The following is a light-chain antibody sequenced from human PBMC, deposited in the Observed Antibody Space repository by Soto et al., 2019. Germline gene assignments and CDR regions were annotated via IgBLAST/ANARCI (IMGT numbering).Light chain of an antibody. CDR1: QSVSSSY. CDR2: GAS. J-gene: IGKJ1*01. V-gene: IGKV3-20*01. Sequence: EIVLTQSPGTLSLSPGERATLSCRASQSVSSSYLAWYQQKSGQAPRLLIYGASSRATGIPDRFSGSGSGTDFTLTISRLEPEDFAVYYCQQYGSSPRTFG. CDR3: QQYGSSPRT.